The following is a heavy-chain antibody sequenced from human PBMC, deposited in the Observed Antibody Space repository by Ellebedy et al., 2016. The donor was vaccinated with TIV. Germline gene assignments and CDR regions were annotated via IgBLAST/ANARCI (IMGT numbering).Heavy chain of an antibody. D-gene: IGHD3-10*01. J-gene: IGHJ5*02. CDR3: AREYYSTTGFDP. CDR2: ISSSGSTI. V-gene: IGHV3-11*01. CDR1: GFTFSDYY. Sequence: GESLKISCAASGFTFSDYYMSWIRQAPGKGLEWVSYISSSGSTIYYADSVKGRFTISRDNAKNSLYLQMNSLRAEDTAVYYCAREYYSTTGFDPWGQGTLVTVSS.